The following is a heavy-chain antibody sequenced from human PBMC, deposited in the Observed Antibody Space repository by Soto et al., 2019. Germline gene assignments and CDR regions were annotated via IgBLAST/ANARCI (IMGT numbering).Heavy chain of an antibody. J-gene: IGHJ4*02. V-gene: IGHV1-3*01. Sequence: QAQLVQSGAEAKQPGASVKVSCKASGYTFTDYARLWVRKAPGKGLGWMGWIIVGNGNTGYSRKLQGRVTHDRDMAATTAYIEVSSLTSEDTAIYFCAREGAHYSRFDLWGQGTLGTVSS. CDR3: AREGAHYSRFDL. CDR2: IIVGNGNT. D-gene: IGHD3-10*01. CDR1: GYTFTDYA.